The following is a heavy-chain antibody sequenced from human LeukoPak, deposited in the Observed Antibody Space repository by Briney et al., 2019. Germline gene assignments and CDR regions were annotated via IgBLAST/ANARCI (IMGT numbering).Heavy chain of an antibody. V-gene: IGHV3-33*08. Sequence: PGGSLRLSCAASGFTFSSYAMHWVRQAPGKGLEWVAVIWYDGSNKYYADSVKGRFTISRDNSKNTLYLQMNSLRAEDTAVYYCARDLTYSSSWTFDYWGQGTLVTVSS. CDR1: GFTFSSYA. CDR2: IWYDGSNK. CDR3: ARDLTYSSSWTFDY. D-gene: IGHD6-13*01. J-gene: IGHJ4*02.